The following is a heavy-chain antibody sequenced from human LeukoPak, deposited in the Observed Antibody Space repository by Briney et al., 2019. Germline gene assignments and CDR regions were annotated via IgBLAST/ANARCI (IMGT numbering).Heavy chain of an antibody. CDR3: ARGLTHRVDDYVWGSYRFSHYYFDY. D-gene: IGHD3-16*02. CDR1: GFTFSSYW. V-gene: IGHV3-7*01. J-gene: IGHJ4*02. CDR2: IKQDGSEK. Sequence: GGSLRLSCAASGFTFSSYWMSWVRQAPGKGLEWVANIKQDGSEKYYVDSVKGRFTISRDNAKNSLYLQMNSLRAEDTAVYYCARGLTHRVDDYVWGSYRFSHYYFDYWGQGTLVTVSS.